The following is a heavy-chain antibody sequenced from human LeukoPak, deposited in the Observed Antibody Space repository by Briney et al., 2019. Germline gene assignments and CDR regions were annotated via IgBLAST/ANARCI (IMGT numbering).Heavy chain of an antibody. CDR2: IYYSGST. V-gene: IGHV4-31*03. J-gene: IGHJ5*02. CDR1: GGSISSGGYY. Sequence: PSETLSLTCTVSGGSISSGGYYWSWIRQHPGKGLEWIGYIYYSGSTYYNPSLKSRVTISVDTSKNQFSLKLSSVTAADTAVYYCARGGPIYLVVAASWFDPWGQGTLVTVSS. D-gene: IGHD2-15*01. CDR3: ARGGPIYLVVAASWFDP.